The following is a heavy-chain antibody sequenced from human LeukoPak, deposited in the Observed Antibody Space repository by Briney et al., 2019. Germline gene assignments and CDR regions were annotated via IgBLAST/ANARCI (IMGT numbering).Heavy chain of an antibody. CDR2: IKQDGSEK. V-gene: IGHV3-7*01. J-gene: IGHJ6*04. CDR3: AELGITMIGGV. Sequence: GGSLRLSCAASGFTFSSYWMSWVRQAPGKGLEWVANIKQDGSEKYYVDSVKGRFTNSRDNAKNSLYLQMNSLRGEDTAVYYCAELGITMIGGVWGKGTTVTISS. CDR1: GFTFSSYW. D-gene: IGHD3-10*02.